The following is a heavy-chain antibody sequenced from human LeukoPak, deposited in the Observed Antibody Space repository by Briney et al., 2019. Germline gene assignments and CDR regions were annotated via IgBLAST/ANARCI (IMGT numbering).Heavy chain of an antibody. D-gene: IGHD3-16*01. V-gene: IGHV1-2*06. CDR1: GYTFIAYY. CDR2: INPNSGDT. CDR3: ARVGGSDAYYAFDY. Sequence: ASVKVSCKASGYTFIAYYIHWVRQAPGQGLEWMGRINPNSGDTDYAQKFQGRIIMSRDTSISTLYMDLSRLRSDDTAVYYCARVGGSDAYYAFDYWGQGSLVTVSS. J-gene: IGHJ4*02.